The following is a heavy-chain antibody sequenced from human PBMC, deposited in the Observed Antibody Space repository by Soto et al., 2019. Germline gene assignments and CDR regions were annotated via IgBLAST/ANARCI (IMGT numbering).Heavy chain of an antibody. V-gene: IGHV1-69*01. D-gene: IGHD6-13*01. CDR2: IIPIFGTA. CDR1: GGTFSSYA. Sequence: QVQLVQSGAEVQKPGSSVKVSCKASGGTFSSYAISWVRQAPGQGLEWMGGIIPIFGTANYAQKLQGRVTITADESTITAYMELRSLRSEDTAVYYCASKGIAAAGDWFDPWGQGTLVTVSS. CDR3: ASKGIAAAGDWFDP. J-gene: IGHJ5*02.